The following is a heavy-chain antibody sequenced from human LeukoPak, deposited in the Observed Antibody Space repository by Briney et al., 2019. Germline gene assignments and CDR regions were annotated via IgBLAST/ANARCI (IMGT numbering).Heavy chain of an antibody. V-gene: IGHV4-39*01. CDR3: ARAIVVVITASSYYFDY. CDR1: GGSISSSSYY. J-gene: IGHJ4*02. Sequence: SETLSLTCTVSGGSISSSSYYWGWIRQPPGKGLEWIGSSYYSGSTYYNPSLKSRVSISVDTSKNQFSLKLSSVTAADTAVYFCARAIVVVITASSYYFDYWGQGTLVTVSS. CDR2: SYYSGST. D-gene: IGHD2-15*01.